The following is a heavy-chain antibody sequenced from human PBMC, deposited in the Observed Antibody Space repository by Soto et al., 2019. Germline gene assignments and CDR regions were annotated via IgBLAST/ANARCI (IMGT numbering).Heavy chain of an antibody. CDR1: GGSISSGGYY. CDR2: IYYSGST. J-gene: IGHJ5*02. V-gene: IGHV4-31*03. CDR3: AREEGGGYDHRWFDP. Sequence: QVQLQESGPGLVKPSQTLSLTCTVSGGSISSGGYYWCWIRQHPGKGLEWIGYIYYSGSTYYNPSLKSRVTISVDTSKNQFSLKLSSVTAADTAVYYCAREEGGGYDHRWFDPWGQGTLVTVSS. D-gene: IGHD5-12*01.